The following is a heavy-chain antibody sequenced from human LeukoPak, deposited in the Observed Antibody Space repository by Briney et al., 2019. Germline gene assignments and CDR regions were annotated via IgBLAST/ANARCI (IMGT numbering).Heavy chain of an antibody. J-gene: IGHJ5*02. CDR3: ARSRVGASNWFDP. CDR1: GYTFTGYY. Sequence: ASMKVSCKASGYTFTGYYMHWVRQAPGQGLEWMGSINPNSGGTNYAQKFQGRVTMTRDTSISTAYMELSRLRSDDTAVYYCARSRVGASNWFDPWGQGTLVTVSS. CDR2: INPNSGGT. V-gene: IGHV1-2*02. D-gene: IGHD1-26*01.